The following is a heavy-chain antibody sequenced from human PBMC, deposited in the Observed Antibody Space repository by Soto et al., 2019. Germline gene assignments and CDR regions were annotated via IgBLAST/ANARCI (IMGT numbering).Heavy chain of an antibody. CDR2: TYWNGDK. V-gene: IGHV2-5*01. D-gene: IGHD1-20*01. CDR1: GFSLSTTGLG. CDR3: ARIKGITYAWVADGMDV. J-gene: IGHJ6*02. Sequence: QITLKESGPTLVNPTQTLTLTCTFSGFSLSTTGLGVGWIRQPPGKALEFLALTYWNGDKRYRPSLRSRLTITKDTSKNQVGLTMTNMDPMDTATYYCARIKGITYAWVADGMDVCGHGTTVTVSS.